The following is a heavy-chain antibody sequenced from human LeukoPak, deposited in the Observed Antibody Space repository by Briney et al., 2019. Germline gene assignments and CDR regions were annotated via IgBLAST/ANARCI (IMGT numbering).Heavy chain of an antibody. Sequence: GSLRLSCAASGFTFSSYWMHWIRQPPGKGLEWIGYIYYSGSTNYNPSLKSRVTISVDTSKNQFSLKLSSVTAADTAVYYCARSTTIFGVVIPLDYWGQGTLVTVSS. V-gene: IGHV4-59*08. J-gene: IGHJ4*02. CDR1: GFTFSSYW. D-gene: IGHD3-3*01. CDR3: ARSTTIFGVVIPLDY. CDR2: IYYSGST.